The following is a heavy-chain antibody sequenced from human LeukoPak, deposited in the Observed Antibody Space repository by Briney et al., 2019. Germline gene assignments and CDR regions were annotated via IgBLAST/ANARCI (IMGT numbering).Heavy chain of an antibody. CDR2: IHDSGST. CDR3: ERGRSGGDWFDP. Sequence: SESLSLTCAASGGSFGSYSWSWFRQPPGKGLQWIRYIHDSGSTKYNPSLKSRVTMSVDTSRNHLSLKLTSVTAADTAVYYCERGRSGGDWFDPWGQGTLVTVSS. D-gene: IGHD3-10*01. CDR1: GGSFGSYS. J-gene: IGHJ5*02. V-gene: IGHV4-59*01.